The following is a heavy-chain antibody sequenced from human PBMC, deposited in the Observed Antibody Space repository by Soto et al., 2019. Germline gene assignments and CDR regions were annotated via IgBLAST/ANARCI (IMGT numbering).Heavy chain of an antibody. D-gene: IGHD6-13*01. CDR1: GGSISSYY. CDR2: IYYSGST. J-gene: IGHJ6*03. CDR3: ARLEGDSSSPGDYYYYYYYMDV. Sequence: LSLTCTVSGGSISSYYWSWIRQPPGKGLEWIGYIYYSGSTNYNPSLKSRVTISVDTSKNQFSLKLSSVTAADTAVYYCARLEGDSSSPGDYYYYYYYMDVWGKGTTVTVSS. V-gene: IGHV4-59*08.